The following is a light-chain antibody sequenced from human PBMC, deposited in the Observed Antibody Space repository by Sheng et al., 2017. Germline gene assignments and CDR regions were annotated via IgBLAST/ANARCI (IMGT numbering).Light chain of an antibody. CDR1: KLGNKY. Sequence: SYEVTQPPSVSVSPGQTASITCSGDKLGNKYVCWYRQKPGQSPVLVIYHDNKRPSGIPERFSASNSGNTATLTISGTQSSDEGAYFCQAWYSSTAFVFGSGTEVTVL. J-gene: IGLJ1*01. V-gene: IGLV3-1*01. CDR3: QAWYSSTAFV. CDR2: HDN.